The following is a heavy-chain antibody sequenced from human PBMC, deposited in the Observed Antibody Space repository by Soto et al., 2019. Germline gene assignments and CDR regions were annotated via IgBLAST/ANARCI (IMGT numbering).Heavy chain of an antibody. CDR2: LSSDERDK. CDR1: GFTFSSYG. J-gene: IGHJ4*02. Sequence: PGGSLRLSCAASGFTFSSYGMHWVRQAPGKGLEWVAVLSSDERDKYYTDSVKGRFTVSRDNSKNTLFLQMNSLRAEDTAVFYCAKDRDSGAASYYFDYWGQGALVTVSS. D-gene: IGHD4-17*01. CDR3: AKDRDSGAASYYFDY. V-gene: IGHV3-30*18.